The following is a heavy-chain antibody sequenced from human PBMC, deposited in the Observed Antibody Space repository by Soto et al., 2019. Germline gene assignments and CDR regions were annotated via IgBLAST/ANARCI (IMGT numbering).Heavy chain of an antibody. CDR1: GGSISSSSYY. D-gene: IGHD5-18*01. V-gene: IGHV4-39*01. CDR3: AGRNRGYSYGYY. CDR2: IYYSGST. J-gene: IGHJ4*02. Sequence: NPSETLSLTCTVSGGSISSSSYYWGWIRQPPGKGLEWIGSIYYSGSTYYNPSLKSRVTISVDTSKNQFSLKLSSVTAADTAVYYCAGRNRGYSYGYYWGQGTLVTVSS.